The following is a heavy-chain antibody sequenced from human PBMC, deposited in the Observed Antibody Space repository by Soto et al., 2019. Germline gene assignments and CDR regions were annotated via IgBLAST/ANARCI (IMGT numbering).Heavy chain of an antibody. CDR1: GGSLSSSTYS. J-gene: IGHJ4*02. Sequence: SVTLSLTWVLSGGSLSSSTYSWNWIRQTPGQGLERIGYIFPSGTTYYNPSLRSRVTISIDASKNQFSLSLRSLTAADTDVYYGARSREFDYWSQGTLVTAPQ. CDR2: IFPSGTT. CDR3: ARSREFDY. V-gene: IGHV4-30-2*01.